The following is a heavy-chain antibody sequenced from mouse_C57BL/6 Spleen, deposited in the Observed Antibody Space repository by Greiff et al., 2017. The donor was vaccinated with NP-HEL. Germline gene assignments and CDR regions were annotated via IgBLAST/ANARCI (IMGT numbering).Heavy chain of an antibody. CDR1: GFTFSDYY. CDR3: ARRDYGTWYYFDY. CDR2: INYDGSST. V-gene: IGHV5-16*01. D-gene: IGHD2-1*01. Sequence: EVKLVESEGGLVQPGSSMKLSCTASGFTFSDYYMAWVRQVPEKGLEWVANINYDGSSTYYLDSLKSRFIISRDNAKNILYLQMSSLKSEDTATYYCARRDYGTWYYFDYWGQGTTLTVSS. J-gene: IGHJ2*01.